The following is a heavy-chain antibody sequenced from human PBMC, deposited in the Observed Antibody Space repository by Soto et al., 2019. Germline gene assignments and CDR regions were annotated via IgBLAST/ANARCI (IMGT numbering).Heavy chain of an antibody. Sequence: QLQLQESGPGLVKPSETLSLTCTVSGGSISSSSYYWGWIHQPPGKGLEWIGSIYYSGSTYYNPSLKSRVTISVDTSKNQFSLKLSSVTAADTAVYYCARRRGGWGDRIDYWGQGTLVTVSS. J-gene: IGHJ4*02. CDR1: GGSISSSSYY. V-gene: IGHV4-39*01. CDR3: ARRRGGWGDRIDY. D-gene: IGHD1-26*01. CDR2: IYYSGST.